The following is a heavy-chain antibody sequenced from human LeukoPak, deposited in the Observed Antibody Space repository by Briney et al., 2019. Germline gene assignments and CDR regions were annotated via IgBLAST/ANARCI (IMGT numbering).Heavy chain of an antibody. CDR3: ARGNYDSSGYYVAPSDY. CDR1: GGSISSSSYY. D-gene: IGHD3-22*01. J-gene: IGHJ4*02. CDR2: IYYSGST. Sequence: SETLSLTCTVSGGSISSSSYYWGWIRQPPGKGLEWIGSIYYSGSTYYNPSLKSRVTISVDTSKNQFSLKLSSVTAADTAVYYCARGNYDSSGYYVAPSDYWGQGTLVTVSS. V-gene: IGHV4-39*07.